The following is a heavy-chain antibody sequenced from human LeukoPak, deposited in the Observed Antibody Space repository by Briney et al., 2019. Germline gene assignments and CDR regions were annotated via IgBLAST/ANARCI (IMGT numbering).Heavy chain of an antibody. Sequence: ASVKVSFKASGYTFSCYYMHWVRQAPGQGLEWMGWINANSGGTSYTQNFQGRVTMTRDTSISTAYMELSRLTFDDTAVYYSARAQLGLRVEDTFDIWGQGTMVTVSS. CDR2: INANSGGT. D-gene: IGHD3-10*01. V-gene: IGHV1-2*02. CDR3: ARAQLGLRVEDTFDI. J-gene: IGHJ3*02. CDR1: GYTFSCYY.